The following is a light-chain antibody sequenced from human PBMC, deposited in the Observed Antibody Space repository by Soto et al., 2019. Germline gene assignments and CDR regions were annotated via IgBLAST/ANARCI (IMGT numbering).Light chain of an antibody. Sequence: VLTQSPATLSLSPGERATLSCRASLNVNSYLAWYQQKPGQAPRLLIYDASNRAAGVPARFSGSGSGTDFTLTISSLEPEDFALYYCQQRNTWPPITFGQGTRLEIK. J-gene: IGKJ5*01. CDR3: QQRNTWPPIT. V-gene: IGKV3-11*01. CDR2: DAS. CDR1: LNVNSY.